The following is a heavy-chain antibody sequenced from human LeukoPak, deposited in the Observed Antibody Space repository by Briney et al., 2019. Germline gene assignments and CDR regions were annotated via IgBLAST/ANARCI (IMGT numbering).Heavy chain of an antibody. CDR2: ISYDGSNQ. CDR3: ARGLWEPDYFDY. Sequence: GRSLRLSCAASGFTFSSYGMHWVRQAPGKGLEWVALISYDGSNQYYADSVKGRFTVSRDDSKNTLSMQMNSLRVEDTAVYYCARGLWEPDYFDYWGQGTLVTVSS. D-gene: IGHD1-26*01. V-gene: IGHV3-30*03. CDR1: GFTFSSYG. J-gene: IGHJ4*02.